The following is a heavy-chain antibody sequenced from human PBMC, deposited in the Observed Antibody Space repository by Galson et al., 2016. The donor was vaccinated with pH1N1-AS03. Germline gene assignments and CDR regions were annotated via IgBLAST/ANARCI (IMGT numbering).Heavy chain of an antibody. CDR3: ARSPGDYFSSLGMDV. D-gene: IGHD5-12*01. Sequence: PALVKPTQTLTLPCTFSGFSLTTDKMCVTWIRQPPGKALEWLARIDWDDAEYYSRSLRTRITTHKDTSKNQVVLTMTNMAPADTVTYSCARSPGDYFSSLGMDVWGQGTTVTVS. CDR1: GFSLTTDKMC. V-gene: IGHV2-70*11. J-gene: IGHJ6*02. CDR2: IDWDDAE.